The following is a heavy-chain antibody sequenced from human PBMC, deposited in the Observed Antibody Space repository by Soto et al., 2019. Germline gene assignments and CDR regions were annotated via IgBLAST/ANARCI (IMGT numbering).Heavy chain of an antibody. D-gene: IGHD4-17*01. V-gene: IGHV3-30*18. CDR1: VFSFSSYD. CDR2: ISFDGSDK. Sequence: QVQLVESGGGVVQPGRSLRLSCAASVFSFSSYDMHWVRQAPGKGLEWVAVISFDGSDKNYADSVKGRFTISRDNSKNTLYLQMNSLRAEDTAVYYCAKVPSYGDYGWFDPWGQGTLVTVSS. CDR3: AKVPSYGDYGWFDP. J-gene: IGHJ5*02.